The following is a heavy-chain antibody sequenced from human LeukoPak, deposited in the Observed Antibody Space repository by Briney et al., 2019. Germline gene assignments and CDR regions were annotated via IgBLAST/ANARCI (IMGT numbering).Heavy chain of an antibody. CDR3: ARRGVGAAGYFDN. V-gene: IGHV4-39*01. CDR1: GGSISSSSYY. CDR2: INYSGNT. J-gene: IGHJ4*02. Sequence: SETLSLTCIVSGGSISSSSYYWSWIRQPPGKGLEWIGSINYSGNTYYNPSLKSRVIMSVDTSKNQFSLKLSSVTPADPAVYYCARRGVGAAGYFDNWGQGTLVTVSS. D-gene: IGHD1-26*01.